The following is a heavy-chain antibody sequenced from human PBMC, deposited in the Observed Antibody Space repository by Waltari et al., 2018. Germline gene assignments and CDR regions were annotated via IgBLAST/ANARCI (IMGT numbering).Heavy chain of an antibody. D-gene: IGHD2-8*01. V-gene: IGHV1-69*14. CDR3: ARAIDVWNAFDI. J-gene: IGHJ3*02. CDR1: GGTFSRSA. CDR2: IIPIFGTA. Sequence: QVQLVQSGAEVKKPGSSVKVSCKASGGTFSRSAFSWVRQAPGQGLEWMGGIIPIFGTANYAQKFQGRVTITADKSTSTAYRELSSLRSEDTAVYYCARAIDVWNAFDIWGQGTMVTVSS.